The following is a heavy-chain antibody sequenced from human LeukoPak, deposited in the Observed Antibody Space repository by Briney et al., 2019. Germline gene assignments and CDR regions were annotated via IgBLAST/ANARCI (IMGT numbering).Heavy chain of an antibody. D-gene: IGHD6-19*01. Sequence: ASVKVSCKTSGYTFTSSGITWVRQAPGQGLEWMGWISTYNGYSKYAQNLQGRVTMTADTSTSTAYMELSSLRSDDTAVYYCAKNSSGGSSDYWGQRTLVTVSS. CDR1: GYTFTSSG. CDR2: ISTYNGYS. CDR3: AKNSSGGSSDY. J-gene: IGHJ4*02. V-gene: IGHV1-18*01.